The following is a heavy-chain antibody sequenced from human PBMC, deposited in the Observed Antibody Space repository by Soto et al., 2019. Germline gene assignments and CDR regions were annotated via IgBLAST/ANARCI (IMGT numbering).Heavy chain of an antibody. CDR2: IYYSGST. Sequence: QVQLQESGPGLVKPSQTLSLTCTVSGGSISSGGYYWSWIRQHPGKGLEWIGYIYYSGSTYYNPSLKSRVTISVDTSKNQFSRKLSSVTAADTAVYYCARGPIVVVPAAIDYWGQGTLVTVSS. CDR3: ARGPIVVVPAAIDY. J-gene: IGHJ4*02. CDR1: GGSISSGGYY. V-gene: IGHV4-31*03. D-gene: IGHD2-2*01.